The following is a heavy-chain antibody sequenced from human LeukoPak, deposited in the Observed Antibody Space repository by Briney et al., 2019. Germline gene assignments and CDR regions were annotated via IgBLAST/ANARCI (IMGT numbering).Heavy chain of an antibody. D-gene: IGHD2-2*02. CDR2: INWNGGST. Sequence: PGRSLRLSCAASGFTFDDYGMSWVRQAPGKGLEWVSGINWNGGSTGYADSVKGRFTISRDNAKNSLYLQMNSLRAEDTALYYCARRDIVVVPAAIFGAFDIWGQGTMVTVSS. J-gene: IGHJ3*02. V-gene: IGHV3-20*04. CDR3: ARRDIVVVPAAIFGAFDI. CDR1: GFTFDDYG.